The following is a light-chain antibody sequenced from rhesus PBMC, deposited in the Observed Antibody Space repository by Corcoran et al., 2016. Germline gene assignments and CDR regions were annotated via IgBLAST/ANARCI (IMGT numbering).Light chain of an antibody. CDR3: QQYETSPVT. CDR1: QGISNW. CDR2: IPS. J-gene: IGKJ4*01. V-gene: IGKV1-69*01. Sequence: DIQMTQSPSSLSASVGDRVTITCRASQGISNWLAWYQQKPGKAPKLLIHIPSSLGSGVPSRFSGSGAGSDFTLTIRSLQPEDIATYYCQQYETSPVTFGGGTKVDLK.